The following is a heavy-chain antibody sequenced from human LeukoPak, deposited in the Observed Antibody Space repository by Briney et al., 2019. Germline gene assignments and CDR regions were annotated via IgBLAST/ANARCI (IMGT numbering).Heavy chain of an antibody. CDR2: IYPGDSDT. J-gene: IGHJ6*03. CDR1: GYSFTSYW. D-gene: IGHD2-2*01. V-gene: IGHV5-51*01. Sequence: GESLKISCKGSGYSFTSYWIGWVRQMPGKGLEWMGTIYPGDSDTRYSPSFQGQVTISADKSISTAYLQWSSLKASDTAMYYCARQSYCSSTSCPPRRYYYMDVWGKGTTVTVSS. CDR3: ARQSYCSSTSCPPRRYYYMDV.